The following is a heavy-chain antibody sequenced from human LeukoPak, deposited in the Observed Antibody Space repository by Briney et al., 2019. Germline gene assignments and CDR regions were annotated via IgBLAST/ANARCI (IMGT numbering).Heavy chain of an antibody. D-gene: IGHD1-1*01. V-gene: IGHV3-23*01. Sequence: GGSLRLSCAASGFTFSSYAMSWVSQAPGKGMEWVSASSGSGGSTYYADSVEGRFTISRDNSKNTLYLQMTSLRAEDTAVYYCAKSVGVHAYWGQGTLVTVSS. CDR1: GFTFSSYA. CDR2: SSGSGGST. J-gene: IGHJ4*02. CDR3: AKSVGVHAY.